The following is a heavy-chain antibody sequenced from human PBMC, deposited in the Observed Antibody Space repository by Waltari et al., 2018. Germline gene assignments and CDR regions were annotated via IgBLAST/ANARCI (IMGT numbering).Heavy chain of an antibody. Sequence: QLQLQESGPGLVKPSETLSLICSITGGSISSTSYYWGWIRQPPGKGLDWIGSFIYNGNTYYNPSLKSRISFFVDTSKNQFLLQLRSVTAADTAMYYCARPGRVGGGSLMGLDYWGQGTLVTVSS. CDR1: GGSISSTSYY. CDR2: FIYNGNT. CDR3: ARPGRVGGGSLMGLDY. D-gene: IGHD2-15*01. J-gene: IGHJ4*02. V-gene: IGHV4-39*01.